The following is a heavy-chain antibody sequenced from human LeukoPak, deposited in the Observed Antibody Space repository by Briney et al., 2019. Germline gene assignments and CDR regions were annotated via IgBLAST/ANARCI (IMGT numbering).Heavy chain of an antibody. CDR1: GGSFSGYY. J-gene: IGHJ6*04. CDR3: AGGNIVVVPAASNYGMDV. CDR2: INHSGST. V-gene: IGHV4-34*01. Sequence: SETLSLTCAVYGGSFSGYYWSWLRQPPGKGLEWIGEINHSGSTNYNPSLKSRVTISVDTSKNQFSLKLSSVTAADTAVYYCAGGNIVVVPAASNYGMDVWGKGTTVTVSS. D-gene: IGHD2-2*01.